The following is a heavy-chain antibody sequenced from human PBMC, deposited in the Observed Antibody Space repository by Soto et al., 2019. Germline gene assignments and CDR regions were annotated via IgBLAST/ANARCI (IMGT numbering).Heavy chain of an antibody. J-gene: IGHJ3*02. V-gene: IGHV1-18*01. Sequence: QVQLVQSGAEVKKPGASVKVSCKASGYTFTSYGITWVRQAPGQGLEWMGWISAYNGNTNYAQKLHGRVIMTADTSASTAYMELRSLRSDDTAVYYGVRLGGYYYVPKQNAVNIWGQGTMVTVSS. D-gene: IGHD3-22*01. CDR3: VRLGGYYYVPKQNAVNI. CDR1: GYTFTSYG. CDR2: ISAYNGNT.